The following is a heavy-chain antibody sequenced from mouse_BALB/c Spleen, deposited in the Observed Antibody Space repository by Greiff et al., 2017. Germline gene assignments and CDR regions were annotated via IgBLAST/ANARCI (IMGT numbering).Heavy chain of an antibody. CDR2: ISSGSSTI. J-gene: IGHJ4*01. D-gene: IGHD2-4*01. V-gene: IGHV5-17*02. Sequence: EVHLVESGGGLVQPGGSRKLSCAASGFTFSSFGMHWVRQAPEKGLEWVAYISSGSSTIYYADTVKGRFTISRDNPKNTLFLQMTSLRSEDTAIYYCARCYYDCNRYYAMDYWGQGTSVTVSS. CDR3: ARCYYDCNRYYAMDY. CDR1: GFTFSSFG.